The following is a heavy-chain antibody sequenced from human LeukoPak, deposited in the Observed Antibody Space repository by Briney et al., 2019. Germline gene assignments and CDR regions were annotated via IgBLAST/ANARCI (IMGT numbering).Heavy chain of an antibody. D-gene: IGHD3-3*01. Sequence: SKTLSLTCTVSGGSISSYYWSWIRQPAGKGLEWIGRIYTGGSTNYNPSLKSRVTMSVDTSKNQFSLKLSSVTAADTAVYYRASLRFDEYYFDYWGQGTLVTVSS. V-gene: IGHV4-4*07. CDR3: ASLRFDEYYFDY. J-gene: IGHJ4*02. CDR1: GGSISSYY. CDR2: IYTGGST.